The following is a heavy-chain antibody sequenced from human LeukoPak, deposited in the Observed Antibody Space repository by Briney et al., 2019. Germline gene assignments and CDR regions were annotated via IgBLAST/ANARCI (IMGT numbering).Heavy chain of an antibody. CDR3: ASAYYDSSGPAC. Sequence: GASVKVSCKASGYTFTGYYMHCVRQAPGQGLEWMGRINPNSGGTNYAQTFQGRVTMTRDTSISTAYMELSRLRSDDTAVYYCASAYYDSSGPACWGQGTLVTVSS. V-gene: IGHV1-2*06. D-gene: IGHD3-22*01. CDR2: INPNSGGT. J-gene: IGHJ4*02. CDR1: GYTFTGYY.